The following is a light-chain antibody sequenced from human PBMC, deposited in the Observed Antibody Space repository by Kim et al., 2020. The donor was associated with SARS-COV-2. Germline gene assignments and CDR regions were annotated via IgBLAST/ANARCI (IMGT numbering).Light chain of an antibody. V-gene: IGKV1-39*01. CDR1: QSITDH. CDR3: QHSYNNPYI. CDR2: AAS. Sequence: DIQMTQSPSFLSASVGDRVTITCRASQSITDHLNWYQQKSGKAPKLLIYAASTLQSGVPLKFRGSGSGTDFTLTISSLQPEDSATYYCQHSYNNPYIFGQGTKLEI. J-gene: IGKJ2*01.